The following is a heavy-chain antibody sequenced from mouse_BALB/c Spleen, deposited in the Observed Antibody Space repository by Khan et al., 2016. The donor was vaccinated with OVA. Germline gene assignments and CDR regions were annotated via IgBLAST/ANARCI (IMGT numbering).Heavy chain of an antibody. D-gene: IGHD1-1*01. CDR2: INPSTGYT. J-gene: IGHJ2*01. V-gene: IGHV1-7*01. CDR3: ARRGLRWDLDY. Sequence: QVQLKQSGAELAKPGASVKMSCKASGYTFINYWILWVKQRPGQGLEWIGYINPSTGYTEYNQNFKDKATLTADKSSSTAYMQLSSLTSEDSAVDYCARRGLRWDLDYWGQGTTLTGSS. CDR1: GYTFINYW.